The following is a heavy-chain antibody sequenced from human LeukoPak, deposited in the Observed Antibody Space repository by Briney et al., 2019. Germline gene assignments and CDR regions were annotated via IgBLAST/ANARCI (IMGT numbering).Heavy chain of an antibody. CDR1: GGSISSGGYS. Sequence: SETLSLTCAVSGGSISSGGYSWSWIRQPPGKGLEWIGYIYYSGSTYYNPSLKSRVTISVDTSKNQFSLKLSSVTAADTAVYYCARVFYDSSGYYGGDTLYYFDYWGQGTLVTVSS. J-gene: IGHJ4*02. CDR2: IYYSGST. CDR3: ARVFYDSSGYYGGDTLYYFDY. D-gene: IGHD3-22*01. V-gene: IGHV4-31*11.